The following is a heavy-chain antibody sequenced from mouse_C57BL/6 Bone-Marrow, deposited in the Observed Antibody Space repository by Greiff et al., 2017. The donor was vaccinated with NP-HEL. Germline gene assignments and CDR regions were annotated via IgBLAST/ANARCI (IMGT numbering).Heavy chain of an antibody. CDR2: IYPGSGNT. CDR3: ADIYYYGSSLYYYAMDY. D-gene: IGHD1-1*01. CDR1: GYSFTSYY. J-gene: IGHJ4*01. Sequence: QVQLQQSGPELVKPGASVKISCKASGYSFTSYYIHWVKQRPGQGLEWIGWIYPGSGNTKYNEKFKGKATLTADTSSSTAYMQLSSLTSEDSAVYYCADIYYYGSSLYYYAMDYWGQGTSVTVSS. V-gene: IGHV1-66*01.